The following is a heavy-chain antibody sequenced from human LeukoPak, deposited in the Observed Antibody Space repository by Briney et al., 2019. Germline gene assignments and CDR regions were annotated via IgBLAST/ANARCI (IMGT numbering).Heavy chain of an antibody. V-gene: IGHV3-30*02. CDR3: AKNVDYGDYENDAFDI. CDR1: GFTFSSYG. Sequence: GGSLRLSCAASGFTFSSYGMHWVRQAPGKGLEWVAFIRYDGSNKYYADSVKGRFTISRDNSKNTLYLQMNSLRAEDTAVYYCAKNVDYGDYENDAFDIWGQGTMVTVSS. J-gene: IGHJ3*02. D-gene: IGHD4-17*01. CDR2: IRYDGSNK.